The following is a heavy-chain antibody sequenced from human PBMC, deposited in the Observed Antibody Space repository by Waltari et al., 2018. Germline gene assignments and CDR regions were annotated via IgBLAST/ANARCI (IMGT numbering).Heavy chain of an antibody. CDR2: INAGNGNT. V-gene: IGHV1-3*01. CDR1: GYTFTSYA. D-gene: IGHD1-20*01. CDR3: ARAQDNWNDGGFDY. J-gene: IGHJ4*02. Sequence: QVQLVQSGAEVKKPGASVKVSCKASGYTFTSYAMHWVRQAPGQRLEWMGWINAGNGNTKYSQEFQGRVTITRDTSASTAYMELSSLRSEDTAVYYCARAQDNWNDGGFDYWGQGTLVTVSS.